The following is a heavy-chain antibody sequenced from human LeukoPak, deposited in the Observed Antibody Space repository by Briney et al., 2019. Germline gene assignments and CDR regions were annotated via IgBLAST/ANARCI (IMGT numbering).Heavy chain of an antibody. Sequence: GGSLRLSCATSGFTFSNYGMNWVRHAPGKGLEWVSGIIPSGVTTYYADSVKGRFAISRDNSKNTVYLQMNSLRAEDTAVYYCARVTYGSGTYGAFDYWGQGTLVTVSS. D-gene: IGHD3-10*01. CDR3: ARVTYGSGTYGAFDY. J-gene: IGHJ4*02. CDR1: GFTFSNYG. V-gene: IGHV3-23*01. CDR2: IIPSGVTT.